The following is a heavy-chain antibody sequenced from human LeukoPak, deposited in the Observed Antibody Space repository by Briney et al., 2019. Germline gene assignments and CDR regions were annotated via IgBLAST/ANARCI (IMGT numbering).Heavy chain of an antibody. CDR2: IYYSGST. CDR1: GGSISSSSYY. V-gene: IGHV4-39*01. D-gene: IGHD6-13*01. Sequence: SETLSLTCTVSGGSISSSSYYWGWIRQPPGKGLEWIGSIYYSGSTYYNPSLKSRVTISVDTSKNQFSLKLSFVTAADTAVYYCARYSSSWSFGYYYYYMDVWGKGTTVTVSS. CDR3: ARYSSSWSFGYYYYYMDV. J-gene: IGHJ6*03.